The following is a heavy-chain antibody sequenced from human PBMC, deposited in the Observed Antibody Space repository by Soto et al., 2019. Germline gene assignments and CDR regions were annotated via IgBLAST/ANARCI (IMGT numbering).Heavy chain of an antibody. Sequence: PSETLSLTCSVSGDYIHVGGYYWTWIRQRPGKGLEWMGYIYYTGKTYYDPALESRLNMSVDRSKNQFSLRLTSVTAADTAVYFCGRDLTSNANCIDPWGQGTLVTVSS. V-gene: IGHV4-30-4*01. J-gene: IGHJ5*02. CDR3: GRDLTSNANCIDP. D-gene: IGHD2-2*01. CDR2: IYYTGKT. CDR1: GDYIHVGGYY.